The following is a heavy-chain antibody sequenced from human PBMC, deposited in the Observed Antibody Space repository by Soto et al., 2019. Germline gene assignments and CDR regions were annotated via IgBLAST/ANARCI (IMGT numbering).Heavy chain of an antibody. J-gene: IGHJ4*02. CDR2: ISGSGGST. V-gene: IGHV3-23*01. CDR1: GFTFSSYA. Sequence: EVQLLESGGGLVQPGGSLRLSCAASGFTFSSYAMSWVRQAPGKGLEWVSAISGSGGSTYYADSVKGRFTISRDNSKNTLYLQMNSLRAKDTAVYYCAKGSFVVVVAATGPNFDYWGQGTLVTVSS. D-gene: IGHD2-15*01. CDR3: AKGSFVVVVAATGPNFDY.